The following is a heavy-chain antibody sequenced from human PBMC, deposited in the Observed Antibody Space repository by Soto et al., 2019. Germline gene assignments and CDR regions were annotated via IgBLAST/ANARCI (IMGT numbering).Heavy chain of an antibody. CDR3: ASIASSSWSLGAFDI. Sequence: AESLKISCKGSGYSFTTYWIGWVRQMPGKGLEWMGIIYPGDSDTRYSPSFQGQVTISGDKSISATYLKWSSLKASDTAMYYCASIASSSWSLGAFDIWGQGTMVTVSS. CDR1: GYSFTTYW. D-gene: IGHD6-13*01. CDR2: IYPGDSDT. J-gene: IGHJ3*02. V-gene: IGHV5-51*01.